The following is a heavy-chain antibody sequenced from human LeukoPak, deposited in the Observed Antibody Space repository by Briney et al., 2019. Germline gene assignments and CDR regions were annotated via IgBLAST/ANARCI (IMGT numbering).Heavy chain of an antibody. J-gene: IGHJ5*02. V-gene: IGHV3-64*02. CDR3: ARTGMGNFYDL. D-gene: IGHD1-7*01. Sequence: PGGSLRLSCAASGFTFSGFSMHWIRQAPGRGLEYVSAITGNGDKTFYTDSVRGRFTIFRDNSKNTLFLQMGSLRGEDTALYFCARTGMGNFYDLWGQGTLVTVSS. CDR1: GFTFSGFS. CDR2: ITGNGDKT.